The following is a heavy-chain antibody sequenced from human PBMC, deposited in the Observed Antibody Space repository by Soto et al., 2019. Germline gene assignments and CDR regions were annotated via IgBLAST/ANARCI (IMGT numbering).Heavy chain of an antibody. CDR3: ARARITMVREVIKYNMDV. V-gene: IGHV4-59*01. CDR1: GGSISSYY. D-gene: IGHD3-10*01. CDR2: IYNSGST. J-gene: IGHJ6*02. Sequence: LCGGSISSYYWSWIRRPPGKGLEWIGYIYNSGSTHSNPSLQSRVTISVDTSKNQFSLKLSSVTAADTGIYYCARARITMVREVIKYNMDVWGQGTTVIVSS.